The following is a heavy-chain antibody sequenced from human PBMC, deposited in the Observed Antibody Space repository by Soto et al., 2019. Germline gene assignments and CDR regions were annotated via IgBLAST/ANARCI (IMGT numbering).Heavy chain of an antibody. V-gene: IGHV3-23*01. D-gene: IGHD1-7*01. Sequence: EVQLLESGGGLVQPGGSLRLSCAASGFTFSSYGMTWVRQAPGKGLEWVSSSSATGAGTYYADSVKGRFTISRDNSKNTLYLQMTGLRADDTAVYYCAKDRRAGGNYGFYSDFWGQGALVIVSS. CDR1: GFTFSSYG. J-gene: IGHJ4*02. CDR3: AKDRRAGGNYGFYSDF. CDR2: SSATGAGT.